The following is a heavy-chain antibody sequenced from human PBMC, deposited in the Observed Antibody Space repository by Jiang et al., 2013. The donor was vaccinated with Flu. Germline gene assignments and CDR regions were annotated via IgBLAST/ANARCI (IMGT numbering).Heavy chain of an antibody. V-gene: IGHV5-10-1*04. J-gene: IGHJ6*02. CDR3: AGWITMPDYGMDV. D-gene: IGHD3-10*01. Sequence: KKPGESLRISCKGSGYSFTSYRISWVRQMPGKGLEWMGRIDPSDSYTNYSPSFQGQVTISADKSISTAYLQWSSLKASDTAMYYCAGWITMPDYGMDVWGQGTTVTVSS. CDR2: IDPSDSYT. CDR1: GYSFTSYR.